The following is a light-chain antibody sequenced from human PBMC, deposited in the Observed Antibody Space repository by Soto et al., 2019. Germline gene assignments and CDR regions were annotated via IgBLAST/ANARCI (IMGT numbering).Light chain of an antibody. J-gene: IGKJ5*01. CDR2: GAS. CDR1: QSVRSN. Sequence: IVITQSPCTLSVSPGERATLSCRASQSVRSNLAWYQQKPGQAPRLVIYGASTRATGVPARFSGSGFETEFTLTISSLQSEDFAVYYCQQYNNWPPITFGQGTRLEIK. V-gene: IGKV3-15*01. CDR3: QQYNNWPPIT.